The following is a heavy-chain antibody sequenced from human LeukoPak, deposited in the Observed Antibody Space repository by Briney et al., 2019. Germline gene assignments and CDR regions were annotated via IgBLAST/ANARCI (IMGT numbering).Heavy chain of an antibody. V-gene: IGHV1-69*13. CDR3: ARTYYYDSSGAPFDY. Sequence: ASVKVSCKASGGTFSSYAISWVRQAPGQGLEWMGGIIPIFGTANYAQKFQGRVTITADESTSTAYMELSSLRSEDTAVYCCARTYYYDSSGAPFDYWGQGTLVTVSS. CDR1: GGTFSSYA. D-gene: IGHD3-22*01. CDR2: IIPIFGTA. J-gene: IGHJ4*02.